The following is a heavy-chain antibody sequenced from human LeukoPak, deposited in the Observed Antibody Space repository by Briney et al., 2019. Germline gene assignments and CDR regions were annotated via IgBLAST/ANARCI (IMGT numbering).Heavy chain of an antibody. J-gene: IGHJ4*02. CDR2: ISYDGSNK. CDR3: ASLYYGDYYFDY. Sequence: GGSLRLSCAASGFTFSSYAMHWVRQAPGKGLEWVAVISYDGSNKYYADSGKGRFTISRDNSKNTLYLQMNSLRAEDTAVYYCASLYYGDYYFDYWGQGTLVTVSS. CDR1: GFTFSSYA. D-gene: IGHD4-17*01. V-gene: IGHV3-30*14.